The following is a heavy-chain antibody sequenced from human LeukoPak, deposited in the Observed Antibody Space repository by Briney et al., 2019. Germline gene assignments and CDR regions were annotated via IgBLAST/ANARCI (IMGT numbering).Heavy chain of an antibody. V-gene: IGHV4-4*07. CDR2: IYSTGST. CDR3: ATTTSILAFDI. J-gene: IGHJ3*02. CDR1: GDSISSYY. D-gene: IGHD3-3*01. Sequence: SETLSLTCTVSGDSISSYYCNWVRQPAGKGLEYIGRIYSTGSTNYNPSLKSRVTMSVDTSKNHFSLKLSSVTAADTTVYYCATTTSILAFDIWGQGTMVTVSS.